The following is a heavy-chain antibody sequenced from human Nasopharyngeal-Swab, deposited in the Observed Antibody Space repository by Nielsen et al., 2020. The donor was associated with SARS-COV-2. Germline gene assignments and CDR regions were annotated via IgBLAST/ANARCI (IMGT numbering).Heavy chain of an antibody. J-gene: IGHJ6*02. Sequence: WIRQPPGKGLEWVSAISGSGDSTYYADSVKGRFTISRDNSKNTLYLQMNSLRAEDTAVYYCAKVARDIVVVPAAMKAYYYYGMDVWGQGTTVTVSS. CDR3: AKVARDIVVVPAAMKAYYYYGMDV. V-gene: IGHV3-23*01. D-gene: IGHD2-2*01. CDR2: ISGSGDST.